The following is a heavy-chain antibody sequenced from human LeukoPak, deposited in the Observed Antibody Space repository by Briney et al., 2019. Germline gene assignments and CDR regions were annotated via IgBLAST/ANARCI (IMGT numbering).Heavy chain of an antibody. D-gene: IGHD4-23*01. CDR2: INHSGST. V-gene: IGHV4-34*01. J-gene: IGHJ5*02. CDR1: GGSFSGYY. CDR3: ARGGYGGNWFDP. Sequence: SETLSLTCAVCGGSFSGYYWSWIRQPPGKGLEWIGEINHSGSTNYNPSLKSRVTISVDTSKNQFSLKLSSVTAADTAVYYCARGGYGGNWFDPWGQGTLVTVSS.